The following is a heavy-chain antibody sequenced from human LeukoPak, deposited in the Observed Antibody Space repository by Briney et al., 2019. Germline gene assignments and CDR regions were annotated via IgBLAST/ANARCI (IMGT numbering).Heavy chain of an antibody. CDR3: ARRTFGEFPL. CDR1: GGSFRGYH. V-gene: IGHV4-34*01. D-gene: IGHD3-10*01. Sequence: RASETLSLTCAVYGGSFRGYHWTWIRQPPGKGLEWIGEIDHSGRTNYKPSLRSRITLSVDTSKNQFSLKLSSVTAADTAVYYCARRTFGEFPLWGQGTLVTVSS. CDR2: IDHSGRT. J-gene: IGHJ4*02.